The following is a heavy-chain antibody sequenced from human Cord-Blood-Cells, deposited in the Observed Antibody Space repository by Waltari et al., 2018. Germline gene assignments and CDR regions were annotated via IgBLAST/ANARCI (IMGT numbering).Heavy chain of an antibody. CDR3: ARASGSWVTGYFDL. J-gene: IGHJ2*01. CDR1: GFTVSSNY. V-gene: IGHV3-53*01. D-gene: IGHD2-21*02. CDR2: IYSERSK. Sequence: EVQLVESGGGLIQPGGSLRLSCAASGFTVSSNYMSWVRQAPGKGLEWRSVIYSERSKYYADSGKGRFTISRDDSKNTLYLQMNSRRAEDTAVYYCARASGSWVTGYFDLWGRGTLVTVSS.